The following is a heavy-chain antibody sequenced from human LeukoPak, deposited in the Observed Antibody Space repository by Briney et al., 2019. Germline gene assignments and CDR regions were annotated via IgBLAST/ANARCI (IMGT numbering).Heavy chain of an antibody. CDR3: ARGYSSNWRDFFDS. D-gene: IGHD6-13*01. J-gene: IGHJ4*02. CDR2: ISPSTGGT. Sequence: ASVKVSFKASGYTFTSYYMHWLRQAPGQGLEWMGIISPSTGGTTYAQKFQGSVTMTRDTSTSTVYMELSSLRSEDTALYYCARGYSSNWRDFFDSWGQGTLVTVSS. V-gene: IGHV1-46*01. CDR1: GYTFTSYY.